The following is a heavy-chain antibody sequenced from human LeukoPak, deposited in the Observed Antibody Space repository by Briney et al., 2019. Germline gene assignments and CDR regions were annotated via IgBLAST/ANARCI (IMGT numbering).Heavy chain of an antibody. Sequence: PGGSLRLSCAASGFTFSSYSMHWVRQAPGKGLEWLSSISSSSSYIYYADSVKGRFTISRDNAKNSLYLQMNSLRAEDTAVYYCARMEDYGDSKSDYWGQGPLVTVSS. D-gene: IGHD4-17*01. CDR3: ARMEDYGDSKSDY. CDR2: ISSSSSYI. V-gene: IGHV3-21*01. CDR1: GFTFSSYS. J-gene: IGHJ4*02.